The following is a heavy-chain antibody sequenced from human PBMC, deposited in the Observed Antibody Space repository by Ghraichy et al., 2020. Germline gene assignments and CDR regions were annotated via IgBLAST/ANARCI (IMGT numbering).Heavy chain of an antibody. J-gene: IGHJ4*02. CDR1: GDSISSSSFF. CDR2: IYYSGST. V-gene: IGHV4-39*01. D-gene: IGHD2-15*01. CDR3: ARQPAATMREFAFDY. Sequence: QTLSLTCTVSGDSISSSSFFWGWIRQPPGKGLDWIGSIYYSGSTYYNPSLKSRVTISVDTSKNQFSLKLSSVTAADTAVYWCARQPAATMREFAFDYWGQGTLVTLSS.